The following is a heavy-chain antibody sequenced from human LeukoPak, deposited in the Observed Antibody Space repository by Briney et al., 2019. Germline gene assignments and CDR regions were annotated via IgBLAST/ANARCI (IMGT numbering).Heavy chain of an antibody. CDR2: IIPIFGTT. V-gene: IGHV1-69*05. CDR3: ARDGGGEKYSSSWPTELKPSTP. D-gene: IGHD6-13*01. Sequence: ASVKVSFKASGGTFISYAINWVRPAPGQGLEWMGGIIPIFGTTNYAQKFQGRVTITTDESTSTAYMELSSLRSEDTAVYYCARDGGGEKYSSSWPTELKPSTPWGQGTLVTVSS. J-gene: IGHJ5*02. CDR1: GGTFISYA.